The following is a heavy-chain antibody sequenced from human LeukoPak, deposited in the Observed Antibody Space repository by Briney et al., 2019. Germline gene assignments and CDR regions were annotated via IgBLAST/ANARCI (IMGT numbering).Heavy chain of an antibody. CDR3: DTAVYYCAREAGDGGPTTLDY. V-gene: IGHV3-21*01. J-gene: IGHJ4*02. D-gene: IGHD1-26*01. CDR2: ISSSSSYI. CDR1: GFTFSNYN. Sequence: KPGGSLRLSCAASGFTFSNYNMNWVRQAPGQGLEWVSSISSSSSYIYYADSVKGRFTISRDNTKNSLYLQMNSLRGEDTAVRGEDTAVYYCAREAGDGGPTTLDYWGQGTLVTVSS.